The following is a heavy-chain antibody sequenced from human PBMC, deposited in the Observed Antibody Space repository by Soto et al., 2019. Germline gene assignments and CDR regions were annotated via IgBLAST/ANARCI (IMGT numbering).Heavy chain of an antibody. J-gene: IGHJ4*02. Sequence: SETLSLTCXVVDGSMVSRSYCWGRNEKAPGKGLEGLGGSYYSGSTYYNPSLKSRVTISVDTSKNQFSLKLSSVTAADTAVYYCAVHYGDYATIFDYWVQGALVTVSS. D-gene: IGHD4-17*01. CDR1: DGSMVSRSYC. CDR2: SYYSGST. CDR3: AVHYGDYATIFDY. V-gene: IGHV4-39*01.